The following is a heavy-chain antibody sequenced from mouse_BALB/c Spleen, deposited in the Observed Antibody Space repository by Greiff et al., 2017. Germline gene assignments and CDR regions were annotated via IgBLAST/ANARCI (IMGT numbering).Heavy chain of an antibody. CDR2: IDPANGNT. CDR3: ARGYGNYAMDC. J-gene: IGHJ4*01. Sequence: EVKLMESGAELVKPGASVKLSCTASGFNIKDTYMHWVKQRPEQGLEWIGRIDPANGNTKYDPKFQGKATITADTSSNTAYLQLSSLTSEDTAVYYCARGYGNYAMDCWGQGTSVTVSS. CDR1: GFNIKDTY. D-gene: IGHD2-1*01. V-gene: IGHV14-3*02.